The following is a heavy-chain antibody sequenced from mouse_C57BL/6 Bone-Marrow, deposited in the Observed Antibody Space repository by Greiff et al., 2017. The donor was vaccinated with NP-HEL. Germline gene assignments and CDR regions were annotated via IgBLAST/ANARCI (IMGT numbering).Heavy chain of an antibody. Sequence: QVQLQPSGPGLAQPSQSLSITCPVSGFSLTSSGVPWVRPSPGKSLWWLGEIWRGGSTDYNAAFISRLSISKDNSKSQVFFKMNSLQADDTAIYYCARWDDYDGVYYFDYWGQGTTLTVSS. CDR3: ARWDDYDGVYYFDY. CDR2: IWRGGST. V-gene: IGHV2-2*01. J-gene: IGHJ2*01. CDR1: GFSLTSSG. D-gene: IGHD2-4*01.